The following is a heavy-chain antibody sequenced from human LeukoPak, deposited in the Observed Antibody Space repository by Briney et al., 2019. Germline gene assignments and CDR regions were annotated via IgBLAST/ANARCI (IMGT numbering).Heavy chain of an antibody. CDR2: INAGNGNT. CDR1: GYTFTSHA. Sequence: ASVKVSCKASGYTFTSHAMHWVRQAPGQRLEWMGWINAGNGNTKYSQKFQGRVTITRDTSASTDYMELSSLRSEDTAVYYCARGYCGGGSCYWGMAYWGQGTLVTVSS. CDR3: ARGYCGGGSCYWGMAY. D-gene: IGHD2-15*01. V-gene: IGHV1-3*01. J-gene: IGHJ4*02.